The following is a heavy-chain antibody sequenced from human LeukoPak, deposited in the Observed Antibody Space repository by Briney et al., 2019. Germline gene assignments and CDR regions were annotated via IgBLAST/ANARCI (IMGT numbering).Heavy chain of an antibody. Sequence: GGSLRLSCAASGFSFGTTWMHWVRQAPGKGLVWVARINSDGTGIIYADSVKGRFTISRDNAKNTLFLQMNSLRAEDTAVYYCARDRYYSVDYWGQGTLVTVSS. CDR2: INSDGTGI. V-gene: IGHV3-74*01. J-gene: IGHJ4*02. D-gene: IGHD1-26*01. CDR3: ARDRYYSVDY. CDR1: GFSFGTTW.